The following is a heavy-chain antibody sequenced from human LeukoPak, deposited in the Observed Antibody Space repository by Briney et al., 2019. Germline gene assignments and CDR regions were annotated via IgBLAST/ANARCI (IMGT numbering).Heavy chain of an antibody. Sequence: GGSLRLSCATSGFTFSTYTINWVRQAPGQGLEWVSSISPSSSYIYYADSVKGRFTISRDNAKNSVFLQMNSLRGEDTAVYFCARDRTPAIPGGDTDVLDIWGQGTSVTVSS. D-gene: IGHD2-2*02. J-gene: IGHJ3*02. CDR2: ISPSSSYI. CDR3: ARDRTPAIPGGDTDVLDI. V-gene: IGHV3-21*01. CDR1: GFTFSTYT.